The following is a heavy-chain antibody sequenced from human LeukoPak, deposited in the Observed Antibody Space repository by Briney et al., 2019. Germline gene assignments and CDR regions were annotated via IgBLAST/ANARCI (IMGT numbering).Heavy chain of an antibody. J-gene: IGHJ4*02. CDR1: GFTFSNYA. CDR2: ISGSGTST. V-gene: IGHV3-23*01. CDR3: ARDRGSSSWYHFDY. Sequence: GGSLRLSCAASGFTFSNYAMTWVRQAPGKGLEWVSGISGSGTSTYYADSVKGRFTISRDNDRNTLYLQMNSLRAEDAAVYYCARDRGSSSWYHFDYWGQGTLVTVSS. D-gene: IGHD6-13*01.